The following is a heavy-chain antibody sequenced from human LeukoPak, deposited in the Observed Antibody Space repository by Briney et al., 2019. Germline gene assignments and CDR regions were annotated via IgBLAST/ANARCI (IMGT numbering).Heavy chain of an antibody. Sequence: GGALRLSCAASGFTFDDYGMSWVRQAPGKGLEGVSGINWNGGSTGYADSVKGRLTISRDNAKNSLHLQMNSLRAEDTAVYYCARDLSYGSGSYYYWGQGTLVTVSS. CDR3: ARDLSYGSGSYYY. CDR1: GFTFDDYG. CDR2: INWNGGST. J-gene: IGHJ4*02. D-gene: IGHD3-10*01. V-gene: IGHV3-20*04.